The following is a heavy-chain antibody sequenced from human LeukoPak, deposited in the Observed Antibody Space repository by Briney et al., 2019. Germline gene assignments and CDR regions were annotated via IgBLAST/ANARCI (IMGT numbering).Heavy chain of an antibody. CDR1: GYTFTSYD. Sequence: ASVKVSCKASGYTFTSYDINWVRQATGQGLEGMGWMNPNRGNTGYAQKFQGRVTITRNTSISTAYMELSSLRSEDTAVYYCARGRLSCSGGSCSSFDYWGQGTLVTVSS. CDR2: MNPNRGNT. D-gene: IGHD2-15*01. J-gene: IGHJ4*02. V-gene: IGHV1-8*03. CDR3: ARGRLSCSGGSCSSFDY.